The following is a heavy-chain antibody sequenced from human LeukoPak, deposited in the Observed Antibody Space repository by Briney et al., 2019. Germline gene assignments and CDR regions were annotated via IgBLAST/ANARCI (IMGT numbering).Heavy chain of an antibody. CDR3: AVSIAAAGTFAGDYCYYCGMDV. V-gene: IGHV4-61*02. CDR1: GGSISSGSYY. D-gene: IGHD6-13*01. CDR2: IYTSGST. Sequence: KASETLSLTCTVSGGSISSGSYYWSWIRQPAGKGLEWIGRIYTSGSTDYNPSLKSRVTISVDTSKNQFSLKLSSVTAADTAVYYCAVSIAAAGTFAGDYCYYCGMDVWGQGTTVTVSS. J-gene: IGHJ6*02.